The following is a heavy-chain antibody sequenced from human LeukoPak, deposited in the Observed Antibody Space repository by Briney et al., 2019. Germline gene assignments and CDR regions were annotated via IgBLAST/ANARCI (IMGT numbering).Heavy chain of an antibody. Sequence: ASVKVSCKASGYTFTSYGISWVRQAPGQGLEWMGWISAYNGNTNYAQKLQGRVTMTTDTSTSTAYMELRSLRSDDTAVYYCARLIIAGLYYYYMDVRGKGTTVTVSS. CDR3: ARLIIAGLYYYYMDV. J-gene: IGHJ6*03. D-gene: IGHD6-13*01. CDR2: ISAYNGNT. V-gene: IGHV1-18*01. CDR1: GYTFTSYG.